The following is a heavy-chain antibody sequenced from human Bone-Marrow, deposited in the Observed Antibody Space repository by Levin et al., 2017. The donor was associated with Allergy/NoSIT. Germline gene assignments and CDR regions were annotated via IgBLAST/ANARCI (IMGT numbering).Heavy chain of an antibody. V-gene: IGHV3-74*01. CDR1: GFNFSSYW. CDR2: INRDGSST. D-gene: IGHD4-17*01. Sequence: AASVKVSCSASGFNFSSYWMHWVRQAPGKGLVWVSRINRDGSSTSYADSVKGRFTIYRDNAKNTLYLHMNSLRAEDTSVYYCARDRVTTNWYFDLWSRGTLVTVSS. J-gene: IGHJ2*01. CDR3: ARDRVTTNWYFDL.